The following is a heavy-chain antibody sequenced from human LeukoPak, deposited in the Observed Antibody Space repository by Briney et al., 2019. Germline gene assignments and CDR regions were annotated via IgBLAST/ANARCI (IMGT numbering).Heavy chain of an antibody. CDR1: GYTFSSYW. D-gene: IGHD2-8*01. CDR2: IYPDDPDT. Sequence: ESLKISCKGSGYTFSSYWIGWVRQMPGKGLEWMGIIYPDDPDTRYSPSFQGQVTISADKSISTAYLQWSSLKASDTAMYYCARLAYCSNDVCYSNYYYSMDVWGKGTTVTVSS. J-gene: IGHJ6*03. CDR3: ARLAYCSNDVCYSNYYYSMDV. V-gene: IGHV5-51*01.